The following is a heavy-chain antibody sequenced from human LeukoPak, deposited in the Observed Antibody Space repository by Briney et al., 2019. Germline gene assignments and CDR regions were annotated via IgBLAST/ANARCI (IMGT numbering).Heavy chain of an antibody. J-gene: IGHJ4*02. V-gene: IGHV4-38-2*02. CDR3: ARENRGSNYGWYFDY. Sequence: SETLSLTCTVSNYSLSSAYYWGWIRQPPGKGLEWIGSIYPSGSTYYNPSLKSRVTISVATSKNQFSLKLNSVTATDTAVYYCARENRGSNYGWYFDYWGQGTLVTVSS. CDR2: IYPSGST. D-gene: IGHD5-18*01. CDR1: NYSLSSAYY.